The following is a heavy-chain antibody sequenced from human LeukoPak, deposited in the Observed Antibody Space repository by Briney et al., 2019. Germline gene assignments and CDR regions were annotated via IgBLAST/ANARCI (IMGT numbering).Heavy chain of an antibody. V-gene: IGHV3-30*18. CDR3: AKGMTTGGVDAFDI. CDR2: ISYDGSNK. D-gene: IGHD4-17*01. Sequence: GRSLRLSCAASGFTFSSYGMHWVRQAPGKGLEWVAVISYDGSNKYYADSVKGRFTISRDNSKNTLYLQMNSLRAEDTAVYYCAKGMTTGGVDAFDIWGQGTMVTVSS. CDR1: GFTFSSYG. J-gene: IGHJ3*02.